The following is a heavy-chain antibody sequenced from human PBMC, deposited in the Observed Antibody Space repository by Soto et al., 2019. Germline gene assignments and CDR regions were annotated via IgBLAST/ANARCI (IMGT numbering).Heavy chain of an antibody. J-gene: IGHJ6*02. V-gene: IGHV1-18*01. Sequence: QVQLVQSGAEVKKPGASVKVSCKATGYMFTRYGITWVRQAPGQGLEWMGWISLNNGKTNYAQKFQGRVTMTTDTSTNTANRALGSLSYDDTAVYYCARHTDDVHYIWGRDYNGMDGWGQGSTVTVSS. CDR2: ISLNNGKT. CDR3: ARHTDDVHYIWGRDYNGMDG. D-gene: IGHD3-16*01. CDR1: GYMFTRYG.